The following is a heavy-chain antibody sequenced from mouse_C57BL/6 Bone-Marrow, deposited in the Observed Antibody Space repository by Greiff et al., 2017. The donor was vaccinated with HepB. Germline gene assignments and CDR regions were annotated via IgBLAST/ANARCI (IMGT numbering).Heavy chain of an antibody. CDR2: IRSKSNNYAT. CDR1: GFSFNTYA. V-gene: IGHV10-1*01. Sequence: EVKLMESGGGLVQPKGSLKLSCAASGFSFNTYAMNWVRQAPGKGLEWVARIRSKSNNYATYYADSVKDRFTISRDDSESMLYLQMNNLKTEDTAMYYCVRQQWDYFDYWGQGTTLTVSS. CDR3: VRQQWDYFDY. J-gene: IGHJ2*01. D-gene: IGHD6-1*01.